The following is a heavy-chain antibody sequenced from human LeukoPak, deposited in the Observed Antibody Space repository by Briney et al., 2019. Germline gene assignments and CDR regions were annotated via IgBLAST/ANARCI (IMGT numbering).Heavy chain of an antibody. CDR2: IYYSGST. CDR1: GDSIINYY. J-gene: IGHJ4*02. Sequence: SETLSLTCTVSGDSIINYYWSWIRQSPGKGLEWIGYIYYSGSTKYNPSLKSRVTISVDTSKNQFSLKLSSVTAADTAVYYCAGHRGWGSPYFDYWGQGTLVTVSS. V-gene: IGHV4-59*08. D-gene: IGHD3-16*01. CDR3: AGHRGWGSPYFDY.